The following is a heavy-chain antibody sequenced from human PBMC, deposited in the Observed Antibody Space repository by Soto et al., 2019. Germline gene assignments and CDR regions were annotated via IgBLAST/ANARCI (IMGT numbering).Heavy chain of an antibody. CDR1: GFTFSDSW. Sequence: EVQLVESGGGLVQPGGSLRLSCTASGFTFSDSWMTWVRQAPGKGLEWVARIKPDESEKKYADSVKGRFSISRDNAQNSMYLQMDSLRGEDTAVYYCVRGGSNYASWGKGTLVTVSS. D-gene: IGHD4-4*01. J-gene: IGHJ5*02. V-gene: IGHV3-7*01. CDR3: VRGGSNYAS. CDR2: IKPDESEK.